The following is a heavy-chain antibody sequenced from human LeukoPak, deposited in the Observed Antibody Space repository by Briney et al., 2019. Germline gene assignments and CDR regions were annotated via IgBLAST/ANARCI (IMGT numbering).Heavy chain of an antibody. V-gene: IGHV4-39*01. CDR1: GGSISRSSYY. CDR3: ARPSLDYGGIDAFDF. J-gene: IGHJ3*01. D-gene: IGHD4-23*01. CDR2: IHYSGII. Sequence: SETLSLTCTVSGGSISRSSYYWGCIRQPPGKGLEWIGSIHYSGIIYYNPSLKSRVTISVDTSKNQFSLKLSSVTAADTAVYYCARPSLDYGGIDAFDFWGQGTLVTVSS.